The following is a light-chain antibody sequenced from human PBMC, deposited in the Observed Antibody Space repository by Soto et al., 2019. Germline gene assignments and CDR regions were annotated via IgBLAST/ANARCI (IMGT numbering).Light chain of an antibody. V-gene: IGKV3-15*01. CDR2: GAS. J-gene: IGKJ5*01. CDR1: QSVSSN. CDR3: QHYNNWPFT. Sequence: EIVMMQFPATLSVSQGERATLSCRASQSVSSNLAWYQQKPGQAPRLLIYGASARATGIPARFSGSGSGTKFTLTISSLQSEDFAAYYCQHYNNWPFTFGQGTRLEIK.